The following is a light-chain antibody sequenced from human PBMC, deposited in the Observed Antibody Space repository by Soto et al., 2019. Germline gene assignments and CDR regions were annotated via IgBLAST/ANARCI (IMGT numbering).Light chain of an antibody. CDR2: DAS. CDR1: QSVSSY. Sequence: EIVLTQSPATLSLSPGERATLSCRASQSVSSYLAWYQQKPGQAPRLLIYDASNRATDIPARFSGSGSETDFTLTFSSLEPEDFAVYYCQQRSNWPPTLTFGGGTKVEIK. CDR3: QQRSNWPPTLT. J-gene: IGKJ4*01. V-gene: IGKV3-11*01.